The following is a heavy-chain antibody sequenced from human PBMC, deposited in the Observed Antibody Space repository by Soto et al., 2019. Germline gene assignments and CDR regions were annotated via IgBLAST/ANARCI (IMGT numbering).Heavy chain of an antibody. CDR2: IYYSGST. J-gene: IGHJ4*02. D-gene: IGHD4-17*01. Sequence: ASETQSLTCTVAGGSISSGDYYWSCIRQPPGKGREWIGYIYYSGSTYYNPSLKSRVTISVDTSKNQFSLKLSSVTAADTAVYYCARIRLVTTFDYWGQGTLGTVSS. V-gene: IGHV4-30-4*01. CDR1: GGSISSGDYY. CDR3: ARIRLVTTFDY.